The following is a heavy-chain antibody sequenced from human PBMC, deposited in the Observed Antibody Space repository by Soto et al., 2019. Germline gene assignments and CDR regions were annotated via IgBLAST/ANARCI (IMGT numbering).Heavy chain of an antibody. CDR3: ARGGSGYTWFNEF. D-gene: IGHD3-22*01. CDR2: SIPVFQTA. CDR1: GGLFSSYP. Sequence: QEQLVQSGAEVQKPGSSVKVSCKASGGLFSSYPLSWVRQVPGQGLEWMGGSIPVFQTAYYTQRFQGRVTITADESTNTAYMELSSLRSEYTAIYYCARGGSGYTWFNEFWGQGTLVTVSS. J-gene: IGHJ4*02. V-gene: IGHV1-69*01.